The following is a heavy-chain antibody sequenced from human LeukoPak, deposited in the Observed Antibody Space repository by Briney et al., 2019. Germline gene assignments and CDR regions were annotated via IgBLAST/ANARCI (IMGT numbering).Heavy chain of an antibody. Sequence: SGPTLVKPTETLTLTCTVAGFSLRNASMGVSWIRQPPGNVLEWLAHIFSNDEKSSSTSLKSRLTISKDTSKSQVVLTMTNMDPVDTATYYCARTSPGVPFDYWGQGTLVTVSS. J-gene: IGHJ4*02. D-gene: IGHD7-27*01. CDR2: IFSNDEK. CDR1: GFSLRNASMG. V-gene: IGHV2-26*01. CDR3: ARTSPGVPFDY.